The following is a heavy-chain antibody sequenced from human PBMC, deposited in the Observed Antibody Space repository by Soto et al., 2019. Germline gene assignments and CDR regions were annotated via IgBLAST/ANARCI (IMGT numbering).Heavy chain of an antibody. CDR1: GDSVSSNSAA. Sequence: QVQLQQSGPGLVKPSQTLSLTCAISGDSVSSNSAAWNWIRQSPSRGLEWLGRTYYRSKWYNDYXXPVKSRITTNXXTXKXXFSLQLNSVTPEDTAVYYCARDWGSRFGELSWFDPWGQGTLVTVSS. V-gene: IGHV6-1*01. CDR3: ARDWGSRFGELSWFDP. J-gene: IGHJ5*02. CDR2: TYYRSKWYN. D-gene: IGHD3-10*01.